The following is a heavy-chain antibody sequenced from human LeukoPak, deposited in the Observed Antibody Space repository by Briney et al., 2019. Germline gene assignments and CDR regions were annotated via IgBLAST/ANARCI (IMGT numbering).Heavy chain of an antibody. Sequence: ASVKVSCKASGYTFTGYYMHWVRQAPGQGLEWMGWINPNSGGTNYAQKLQGRVTMTRDTSISTAYMELSRLRSDDTAVYYCARGSVNSWYYFDYWGQGTLVAVSS. J-gene: IGHJ4*02. V-gene: IGHV1-2*02. D-gene: IGHD6-13*01. CDR1: GYTFTGYY. CDR3: ARGSVNSWYYFDY. CDR2: INPNSGGT.